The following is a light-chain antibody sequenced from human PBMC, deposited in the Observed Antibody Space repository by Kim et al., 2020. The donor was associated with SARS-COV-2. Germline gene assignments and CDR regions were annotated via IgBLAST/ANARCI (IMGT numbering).Light chain of an antibody. J-gene: IGLJ3*02. Sequence: PVATITLTCGASTGTVTSGQYPYWFQQKPGQVPRTLIQDTSDKLSWTPDRFSGSLLGGKAALTLSGAHLEDEAEYHCLLFYSGVWVFGGGTQLTVL. CDR2: DTS. CDR1: TGTVTSGQY. V-gene: IGLV7-46*01. CDR3: LLFYSGVWV.